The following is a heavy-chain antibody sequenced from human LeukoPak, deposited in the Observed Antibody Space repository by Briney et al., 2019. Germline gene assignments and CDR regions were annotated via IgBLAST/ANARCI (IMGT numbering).Heavy chain of an antibody. J-gene: IGHJ4*02. D-gene: IGHD3-10*01. CDR1: GFTFSSYS. V-gene: IGHV3-21*01. CDR2: ISSSSSYI. CDR3: ARDLTREKLLWFGESDY. Sequence: GGSLRLSCAASGFTFSSYSMNWVRQAPGKGLEWVSSISSSSSYIYYADSVKGRFTISRDNAKNSLYLQMNSLRAEDTAVYYCARDLTREKLLWFGESDYWGQGTLVTVSS.